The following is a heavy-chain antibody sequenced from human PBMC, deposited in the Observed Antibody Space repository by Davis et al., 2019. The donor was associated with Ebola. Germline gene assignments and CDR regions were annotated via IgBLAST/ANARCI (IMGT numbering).Heavy chain of an antibody. CDR2: IYPGDSDT. CDR1: GYSFTTYW. Sequence: GESLKISCKGSGYSFTTYWIAWVRQMPGKGLEWMGIIYPGDSDTKYSPSFQGQVTISADKSISTAYLQGGTLKASDTAMYYCARGVFGVVTNCFDYWGQGTLVTVSS. D-gene: IGHD3-3*01. V-gene: IGHV5-51*01. J-gene: IGHJ4*02. CDR3: ARGVFGVVTNCFDY.